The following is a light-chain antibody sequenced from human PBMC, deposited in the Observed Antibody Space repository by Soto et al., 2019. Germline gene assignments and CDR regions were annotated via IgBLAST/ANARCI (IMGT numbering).Light chain of an antibody. J-gene: IGKJ1*01. Sequence: DIPMTQSPSTLSGSVGDRVTITCRASQTISSWLAWYQQKPGKAPKLLIYKASTLKSGVPSRFSGSGAGTEFTLTISSLQPDDFATYYCQHYSSDSEAFGQGTKVEL. CDR2: KAS. V-gene: IGKV1-5*03. CDR3: QHYSSDSEA. CDR1: QTISSW.